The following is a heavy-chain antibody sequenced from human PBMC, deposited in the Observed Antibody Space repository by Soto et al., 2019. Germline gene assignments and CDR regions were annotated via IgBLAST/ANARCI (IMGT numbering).Heavy chain of an antibody. Sequence: QVQFVQSGAEVKAPGASVNVSCKASGYTFTNYAIYWVRQAPGQRLEWLGWINAGNGNTQYSQKLHGRVTVTRDKPATTEDMELSGLRAADTALYYSARGGSYRGNYALIDYWGQGTLVTVS. V-gene: IGHV1-3*01. CDR1: GYTFTNYA. J-gene: IGHJ4*02. CDR2: INAGNGNT. CDR3: ARGGSYRGNYALIDY. D-gene: IGHD1-26*01.